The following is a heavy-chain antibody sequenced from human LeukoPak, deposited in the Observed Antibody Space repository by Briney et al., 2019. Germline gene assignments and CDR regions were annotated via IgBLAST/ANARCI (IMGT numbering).Heavy chain of an antibody. D-gene: IGHD3-22*01. CDR1: GFTFSSYG. CDR2: IWYDGSNK. J-gene: IGHJ5*02. V-gene: IGHV3-33*01. CDR3: ARGLDSNGYYAP. Sequence: GGSLRLSCAASGFTFSSYGMHWVRQAPGKGLEWVAVIWYDGSNKYYADSVKGRFTISRDNSKNTLYLQMNSLRAEDTAVYYCARGLDSNGYYAPWGQGTLVTVSS.